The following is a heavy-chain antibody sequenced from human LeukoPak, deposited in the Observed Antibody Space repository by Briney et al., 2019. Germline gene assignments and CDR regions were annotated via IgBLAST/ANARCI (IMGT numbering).Heavy chain of an antibody. D-gene: IGHD3-10*01. CDR1: GGTFISYA. CDR2: IIPIFGTA. CDR3: ARSPYYYAITGEADY. J-gene: IGHJ4*02. Sequence: SVKVSCKASGGTFISYAISWVRQAPGQGLEWMGGIIPIFGTANYAQKFQGRVTITADESTSTAYMELSSLRSEDTAVYYCARSPYYYAITGEADYWGQGTLVTVSS. V-gene: IGHV1-69*13.